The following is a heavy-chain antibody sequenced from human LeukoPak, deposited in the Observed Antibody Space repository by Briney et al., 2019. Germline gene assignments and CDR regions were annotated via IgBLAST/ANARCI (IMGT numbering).Heavy chain of an antibody. Sequence: PSETLSLTCTVSGGSISSYYWSWIRQPAGKGLEWIGRINTSGSTNYNPSLKSRVTMSVDTSKNQFSLKLSSVTAADTAVYYCARDKSRTYGSADAFDIWGQGTMVTVSS. CDR3: ARDKSRTYGSADAFDI. CDR1: GGSISSYY. J-gene: IGHJ3*02. CDR2: INTSGST. V-gene: IGHV4-4*07. D-gene: IGHD3-10*01.